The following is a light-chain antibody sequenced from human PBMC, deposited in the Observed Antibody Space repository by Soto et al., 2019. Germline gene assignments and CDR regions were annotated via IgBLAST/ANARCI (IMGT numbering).Light chain of an antibody. Sequence: EIVLTQSPATLSLSPGPRATLSCGASQSVTGNYLAWFQQRPGQAPRLLIYGASTRASGIPDRFSGSGSGTDFTLIICTLEPEDFLVYFCQQVGGTPRTFCGGTNVEI. V-gene: IGKV3-20*01. CDR1: QSVTGNY. J-gene: IGKJ4*01. CDR3: QQVGGTPRT. CDR2: GAS.